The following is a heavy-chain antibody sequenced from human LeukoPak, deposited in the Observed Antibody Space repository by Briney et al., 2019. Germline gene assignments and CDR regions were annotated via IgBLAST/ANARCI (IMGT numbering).Heavy chain of an antibody. CDR2: ISYDGSNK. CDR3: AKGKYYGGQPTIFDY. V-gene: IGHV3-30*18. J-gene: IGHJ4*02. Sequence: PGGSLRLSCAASGFTFSSYGMHWVRQAPGKGLEWVAVISYDGSNKDYADSVKGRFTISRDNSKNTLYLQMNSLRAEDTAVYYCAKGKYYGGQPTIFDYWGQGTLVTVSS. D-gene: IGHD4-23*01. CDR1: GFTFSSYG.